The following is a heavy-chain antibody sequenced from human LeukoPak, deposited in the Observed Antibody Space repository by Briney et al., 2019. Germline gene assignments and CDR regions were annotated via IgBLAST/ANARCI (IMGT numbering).Heavy chain of an antibody. D-gene: IGHD3-10*01. CDR1: GYTFTSYG. CDR3: ARSAGIPYYYGSGIPYDY. Sequence: ASVKVSCKASGYTFTSYGISWVRQAPGQGLEWMGWISAYNGNTNYAQKLQGRATMTTDTSTSTAYMELRSLRSDDTAVYYCARSAGIPYYYGSGIPYDYWGQGTLVTVSS. CDR2: ISAYNGNT. V-gene: IGHV1-18*01. J-gene: IGHJ4*02.